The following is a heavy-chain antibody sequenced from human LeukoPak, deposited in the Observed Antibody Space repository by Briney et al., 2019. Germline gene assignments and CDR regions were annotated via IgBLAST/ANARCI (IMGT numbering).Heavy chain of an antibody. CDR3: ASSFGRYYGSGSKFDY. CDR2: INHSGST. CDR1: GGSFSGYY. D-gene: IGHD3-10*01. V-gene: IGHV4-34*01. Sequence: PSETLSLTCAVYGGSFSGYYWSWIRQPPGTGLEWIGEINHSGSTNYTPSLKSRVTISVDTSKNQFSLKLSSVTAADTAVYYCASSFGRYYGSGSKFDYWGQGTLVTVSS. J-gene: IGHJ4*02.